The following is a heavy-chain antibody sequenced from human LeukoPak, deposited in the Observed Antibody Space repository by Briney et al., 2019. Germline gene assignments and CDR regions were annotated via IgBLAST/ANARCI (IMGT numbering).Heavy chain of an antibody. D-gene: IGHD4-17*01. CDR2: IYYSGST. CDR1: GGSISSYY. Sequence: SETLSLTCTVSGGSISSYYWSWIRQPPGKGLEWIGYIYYSGSTNYNPSLKSRVTISVDTSKNQFSLKLSSVTAADTAVYYCARELYGEDAFDIWGQGAMVTVSS. J-gene: IGHJ3*02. CDR3: ARELYGEDAFDI. V-gene: IGHV4-59*01.